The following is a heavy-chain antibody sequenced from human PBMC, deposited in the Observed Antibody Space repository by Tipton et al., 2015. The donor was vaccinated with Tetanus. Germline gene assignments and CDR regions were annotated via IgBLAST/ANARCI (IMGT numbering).Heavy chain of an antibody. Sequence: LRLSCTVSGGSISSYYWSWIRQPAGKGLEWIGRIYTSGSTNYNPSLKSRLTISVDTSKNQFSLKLSSVTAADTAVYYCARDRSITIFGVVPINYYYGMDVWGQGTTVTVSS. D-gene: IGHD3-3*01. V-gene: IGHV4-4*07. CDR2: IYTSGST. J-gene: IGHJ6*02. CDR3: ARDRSITIFGVVPINYYYGMDV. CDR1: GGSISSYY.